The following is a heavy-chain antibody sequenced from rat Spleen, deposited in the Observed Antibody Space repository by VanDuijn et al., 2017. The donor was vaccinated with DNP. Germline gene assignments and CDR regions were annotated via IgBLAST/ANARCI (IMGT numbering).Heavy chain of an antibody. Sequence: EVKLVESGGGLVQPGRSLKLSCAASGFTFSDYNMAWVRQAPKKGLEWVASISTGGGNTYYPDSVKGRFTISRDNAKSTLYLQMSSLRSEDTATYYWAKNTGYYFDSWGQGVMVTVSS. V-gene: IGHV5-25*01. D-gene: IGHD4-1*01. CDR1: GFTFSDYN. CDR3: AKNTGYYFDS. J-gene: IGHJ2*01. CDR2: ISTGGGNT.